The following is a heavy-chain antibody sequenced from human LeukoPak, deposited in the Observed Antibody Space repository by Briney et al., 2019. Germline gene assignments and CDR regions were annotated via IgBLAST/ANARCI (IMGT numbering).Heavy chain of an antibody. CDR2: IYHSGSA. CDR3: ARVPHGETIFGVVLYWFDP. Sequence: PSETLSLTCTVSSYSISSGYYWGWIRQPPGKGLEWIGSIYHSGSAYYNPSLKSRVTVSVDTSKNQFSLKLNSVTAAGTAVYYCARVPHGETIFGVVLYWFDPWGQGTLVTVFS. D-gene: IGHD3-3*01. V-gene: IGHV4-38-2*02. J-gene: IGHJ5*02. CDR1: SYSISSGYY.